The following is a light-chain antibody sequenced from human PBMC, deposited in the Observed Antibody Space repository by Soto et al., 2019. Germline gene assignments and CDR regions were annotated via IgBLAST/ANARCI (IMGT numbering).Light chain of an antibody. CDR3: SSYTSSSTLV. V-gene: IGLV1-40*01. Sequence: QSVLTQPPSVSGAPGQRVTISCTGSSSNIGAGYDVHWYQQLPGTAPKLLIYGNSNRPSGVPDRFSGSKSGTSASLAITGLQAEDEADYYCSSYTSSSTLVFGGGTKLIVL. J-gene: IGLJ3*02. CDR2: GNS. CDR1: SSNIGAGYD.